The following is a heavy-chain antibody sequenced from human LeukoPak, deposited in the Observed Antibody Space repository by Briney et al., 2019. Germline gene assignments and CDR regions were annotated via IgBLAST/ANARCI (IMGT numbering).Heavy chain of an antibody. CDR2: IRYDGSNK. V-gene: IGHV3-30*02. CDR3: AKDYYDYVWGSYRYGYYYYYYMDV. CDR1: GFTFRSYG. Sequence: PGGSLRLSCAASGFTFRSYGMHWVRQAPGKGLEWVAFIRYDGSNKYSADSVKGRFTISRDNSKNTLYLQMNSLRAEDTAVYYCAKDYYDYVWGSYRYGYYYYYYMDVWGKGTTVTVSS. J-gene: IGHJ6*03. D-gene: IGHD3-16*02.